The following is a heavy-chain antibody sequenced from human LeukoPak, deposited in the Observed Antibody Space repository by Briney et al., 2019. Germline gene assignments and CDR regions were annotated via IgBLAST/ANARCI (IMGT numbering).Heavy chain of an antibody. Sequence: GGSLRLSCAASGFTFSSYEMNWVRQAPGKGLEWVSYISSSGSSYIYYADSVRGRFTISRDNAKNSLYLQMNSLRAEDTAVYYCARASSSYYYMDVWGKGTTVTVSS. D-gene: IGHD2-2*01. V-gene: IGHV3-21*05. J-gene: IGHJ6*03. CDR1: GFTFSSYE. CDR3: ARASSSYYYMDV. CDR2: ISSSGSSYI.